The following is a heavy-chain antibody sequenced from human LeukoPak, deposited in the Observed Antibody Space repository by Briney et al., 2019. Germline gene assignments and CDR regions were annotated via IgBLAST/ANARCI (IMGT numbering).Heavy chain of an antibody. CDR3: AKSQFSNYVRWFDP. Sequence: GGSLRLSCGASGFTFYYYAMNWVRQAPGKGPEWVSGISGSADSTYYADSVRGRFTISRDNSKNSLYLQMSSLRVEDTAVYYCAKSQFSNYVRWFDPWGQGTLVTVSS. J-gene: IGHJ5*02. CDR1: GFTFYYYA. V-gene: IGHV3-23*01. D-gene: IGHD4-11*01. CDR2: ISGSADST.